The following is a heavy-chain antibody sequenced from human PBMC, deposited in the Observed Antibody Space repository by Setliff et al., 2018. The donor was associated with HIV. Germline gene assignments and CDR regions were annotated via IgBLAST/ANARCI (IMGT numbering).Heavy chain of an antibody. CDR2: FYYGGST. J-gene: IGHJ5*02. CDR3: ARARLLGGFLS. D-gene: IGHD7-27*01. CDR1: GDSIGTYY. V-gene: IGHV4-59*01. Sequence: SETLSLTCSVSGDSIGTYYWNWIRQTPGKRLEWIGFFYYGGSTDYNPALKNRVAISVDTSRNRVSLKMTSVTAAGTAVYYCARARLLGGFLSWGRGALVTVSS.